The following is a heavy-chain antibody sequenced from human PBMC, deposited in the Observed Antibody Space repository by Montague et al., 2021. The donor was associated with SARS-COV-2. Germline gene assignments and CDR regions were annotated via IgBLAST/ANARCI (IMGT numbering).Heavy chain of an antibody. D-gene: IGHD4-17*01. CDR3: VRDTGSAQAGFDA. J-gene: IGHJ4*02. CDR2: TNYRSKWTN. Sequence: CAISGDSVWSNTAAWNWIRQSPSGGLGWLGRTNYRSKWTNDYATSVEGRISIDPVTSKNQFFLHLRSVTPEDTGVYYCVRDTGSAQAGFDAWGQGTLVTVSS. CDR1: GDSVWSNTAA. V-gene: IGHV6-1*01.